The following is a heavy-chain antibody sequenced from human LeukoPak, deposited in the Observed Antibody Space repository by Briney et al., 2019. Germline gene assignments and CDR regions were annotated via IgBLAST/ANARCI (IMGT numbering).Heavy chain of an antibody. CDR2: ISSSSSYI. V-gene: IGHV3-21*01. CDR3: ARDRYSSSWYFDY. CDR1: GFTFSSYS. J-gene: IGHJ4*02. D-gene: IGHD6-13*01. Sequence: GGSLRLSCAASGFTFSSYSMNWVRQAPGKGLEWVSSISSSSSYIYYADSVKGRFTISRDNAKNSLYLQMNSLRAEDTAVYYCARDRYSSSWYFDYWGQGTLVTVSS.